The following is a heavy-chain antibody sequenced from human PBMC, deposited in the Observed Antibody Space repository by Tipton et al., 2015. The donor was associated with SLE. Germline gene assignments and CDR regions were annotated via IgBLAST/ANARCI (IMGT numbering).Heavy chain of an antibody. CDR2: LSLSDKN. CDR3: AGSKVTTARDSFDI. CDR1: GGSLSGYY. Sequence: TLSLTCTVSGGSLSGYYWSWIRQPAGKGLEWVGRLSLSDKNNYNPSLQSRVTMSVDTSKSQFSLEVRSVTATDTAVYFCAGSKVTTARDSFDIWGPGTVVVVSP. V-gene: IGHV4-4*07. J-gene: IGHJ3*02. D-gene: IGHD4-17*01.